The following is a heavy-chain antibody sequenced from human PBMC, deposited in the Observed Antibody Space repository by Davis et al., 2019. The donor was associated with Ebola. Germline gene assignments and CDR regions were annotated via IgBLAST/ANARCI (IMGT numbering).Heavy chain of an antibody. J-gene: IGHJ4*02. CDR2: IHSGGDT. CDR3: ARHLGEY. D-gene: IGHD3-16*01. V-gene: IGHV3-23*01. Sequence: GESLKIPCAASGFSFINYAMNWVRQAPGKGLEWVSVIHSGGDTYYADPVKGRFTISRDNSKNMLYLQMNSLRAEDTAVYYCARHLGEYWGQGTLVAVSS. CDR1: GFSFINYA.